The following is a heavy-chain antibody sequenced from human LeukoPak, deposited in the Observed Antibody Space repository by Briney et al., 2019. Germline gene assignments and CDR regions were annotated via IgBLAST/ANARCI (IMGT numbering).Heavy chain of an antibody. Sequence: GGSLRLSCAASGFTFSSYSMNWLRQAPGKGLEWLSYISSDSLITEYADSVKGRFTISRDNAQRSLALQMNSLRAEDTAVYYCARVLQNYDTGSGYYYYYYMDVWGKGTTATVSS. J-gene: IGHJ6*03. V-gene: IGHV3-48*01. D-gene: IGHD3-22*01. CDR1: GFTFSSYS. CDR3: ARVLQNYDTGSGYYYYYYMDV. CDR2: ISSDSLIT.